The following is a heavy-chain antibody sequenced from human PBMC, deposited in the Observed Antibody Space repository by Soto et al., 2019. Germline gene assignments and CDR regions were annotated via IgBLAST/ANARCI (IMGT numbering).Heavy chain of an antibody. D-gene: IGHD1-1*01. V-gene: IGHV3-23*01. Sequence: EVQLLESGGGLVQPGGSLRLSCAASGFTFSSYAMSWVRQAPGKGLDWVSAIFGSGGGTYYADSVKGRFTISRDNSKNTLYLQMNSLRADDTAVYYCAKDPLDREWYFDYWGQGTLVTVSS. J-gene: IGHJ4*02. CDR1: GFTFSSYA. CDR2: IFGSGGGT. CDR3: AKDPLDREWYFDY.